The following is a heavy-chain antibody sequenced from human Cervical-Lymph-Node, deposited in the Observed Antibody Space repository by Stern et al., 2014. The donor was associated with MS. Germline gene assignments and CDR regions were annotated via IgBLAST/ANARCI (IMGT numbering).Heavy chain of an antibody. J-gene: IGHJ4*02. D-gene: IGHD3-16*02. CDR3: ARQVRLGELSDLFDY. Sequence: VQLVESGPGLVKPSETLSLTCTVSGGSINSDNYYGGWVRQPPGKGLEWIGTVYYSGSTYYNPSLGGRVTIFVDTSRNQFSLRLPSVTAADTAVYYCARQVRLGELSDLFDYWGQGALVTVS. CDR2: VYYSGST. CDR1: GGSINSDNYY. V-gene: IGHV4-39*01.